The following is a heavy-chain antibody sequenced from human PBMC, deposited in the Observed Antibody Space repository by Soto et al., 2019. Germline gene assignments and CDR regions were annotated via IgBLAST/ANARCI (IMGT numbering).Heavy chain of an antibody. J-gene: IGHJ5*02. Sequence: QVQLRESGSRLLRPSQTLSLSCSVSGGSVSSGGFSWRWIRQPPGKGLEWIGFISPSGSPDYNPSLRRRVSISVDRSKNQISLELPSVTAAGTAVYYCTRGFLAWGPGIEFTVSS. CDR2: ISPSGSP. V-gene: IGHV4-30-2*01. CDR3: TRGFLA. CDR1: GGSVSSGGFS.